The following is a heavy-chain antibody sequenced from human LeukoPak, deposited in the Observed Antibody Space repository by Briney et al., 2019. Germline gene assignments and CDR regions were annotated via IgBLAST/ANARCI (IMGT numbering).Heavy chain of an antibody. J-gene: IGHJ6*03. Sequence: GASVKVSCKASGYTFTSYAISWVRQAPGQGLEWMGGIIPIFGTANYAQKFQGRVTITADKSTSTAYMELSSLRSEDTAVYYCARVATVTTPYYYYYMDVWGKGTTVTVSS. CDR2: IIPIFGTA. D-gene: IGHD4-17*01. V-gene: IGHV1-69*06. CDR3: ARVATVTTPYYYYYMDV. CDR1: GYTFTSYA.